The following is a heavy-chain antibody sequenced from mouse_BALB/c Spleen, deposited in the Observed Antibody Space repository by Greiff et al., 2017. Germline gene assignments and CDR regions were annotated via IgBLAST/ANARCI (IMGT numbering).Heavy chain of an antibody. Sequence: VQLQQSGAELMKPGASVKISCKATGYTFSSYWIEWVKQRPGHGLEWIGEILPGSGSTNYNEKFKGKATFTADTSSNTAYMQLSSLTSEDSAVYYCARGAYYRYDEGYYAMDYWGQGTSVTVSS. V-gene: IGHV1-9*01. CDR2: ILPGSGST. D-gene: IGHD2-14*01. J-gene: IGHJ4*01. CDR1: GYTFSSYW. CDR3: ARGAYYRYDEGYYAMDY.